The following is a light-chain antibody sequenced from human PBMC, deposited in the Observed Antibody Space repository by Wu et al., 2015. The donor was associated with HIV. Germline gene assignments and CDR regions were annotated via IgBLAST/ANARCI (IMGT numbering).Light chain of an antibody. CDR3: QQYNNWPPLYS. CDR2: GAS. Sequence: EIVMTQSPATLSVSPGERATLSCRASQSVSSDLAWYQQKPGQPPRLLIYGASTRATGIPARFSGDGSGTEFTLTISSLQPEDFAVYYCQQYNNWPPLYSFGQGTKLEIK. CDR1: QSVSSD. V-gene: IGKV3-15*01. J-gene: IGKJ2*03.